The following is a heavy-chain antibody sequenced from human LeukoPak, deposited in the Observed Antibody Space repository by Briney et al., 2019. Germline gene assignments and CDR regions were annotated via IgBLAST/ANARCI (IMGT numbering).Heavy chain of an antibody. V-gene: IGHV1-24*01. J-gene: IGHJ4*02. D-gene: IGHD3-22*01. Sequence: ASVKVSCKVSGYTLTELSMHWVRQAPGKGLEWMGGFDPEDGETIYAQKFQGRVTMTEDTSTGTAYMELSSLRSEDTAVYYCATIPSPVRGGYYPFDDYWGQGTLVTVSS. CDR2: FDPEDGET. CDR1: GYTLTELS. CDR3: ATIPSPVRGGYYPFDDY.